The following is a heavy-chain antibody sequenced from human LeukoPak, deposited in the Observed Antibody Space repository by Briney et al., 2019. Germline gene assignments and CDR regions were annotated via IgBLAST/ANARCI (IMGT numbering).Heavy chain of an antibody. CDR2: ISSSGSTI. CDR3: AEPGITMIGGV. Sequence: GRSLRLSCAASGFTFSSYEMNWVRQAPGKGLEWVSYISSSGSTIYYADSVKGRFTISRDNAKNSLYLRMNSLRAEDTAVYYCAEPGITMIGGVWGKGTTVTISS. J-gene: IGHJ6*04. V-gene: IGHV3-48*03. CDR1: GFTFSSYE. D-gene: IGHD3-10*02.